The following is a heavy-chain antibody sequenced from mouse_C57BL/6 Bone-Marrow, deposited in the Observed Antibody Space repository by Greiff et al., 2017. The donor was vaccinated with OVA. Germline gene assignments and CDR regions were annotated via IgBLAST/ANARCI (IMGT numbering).Heavy chain of an antibody. D-gene: IGHD2-1*01. CDR2: IHPNSGST. CDR1: GYTFTSYW. J-gene: IGHJ2*01. Sequence: QVQLQQPGAELVKPGASVKLSCKASGYTFTSYWMHWVKQRPGQGLEWIGMIHPNSGSTNYNEKFKSKATLTVDKSSSTAYMQLSSLTSEDSAVYYCARRVYSPRFDYWGQGTTLTVSS. CDR3: ARRVYSPRFDY. V-gene: IGHV1-64*01.